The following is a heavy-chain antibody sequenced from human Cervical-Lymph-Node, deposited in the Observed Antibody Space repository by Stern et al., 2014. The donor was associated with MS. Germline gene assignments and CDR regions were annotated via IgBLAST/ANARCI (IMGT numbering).Heavy chain of an antibody. CDR1: GVTFSSYS. CDR3: ARGGGGWDPLFDY. D-gene: IGHD3-10*01. J-gene: IGHJ4*02. V-gene: IGHV3-21*01. CDR2: ISSISSYI. Sequence: EMQLVESGGGLVKPGGSLRLSCAASGVTFSSYSMNWVRQAPGKGLEWVSSISSISSYIYYADSVKGRFTISRDNAKNSLYLQMNSLRAEDTAVYYCARGGGGWDPLFDYWGQGTLVTVSS.